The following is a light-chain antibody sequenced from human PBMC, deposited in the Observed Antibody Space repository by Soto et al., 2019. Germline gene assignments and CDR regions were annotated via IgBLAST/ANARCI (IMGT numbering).Light chain of an antibody. CDR2: DAS. J-gene: IGKJ2*01. V-gene: IGKV3-11*01. CDR1: QSVSSY. CDR3: QQRCNGST. Sequence: EIVLTQSPATLSLSPGERATLSCRSSQSVSSYFAWCHQNPGQAPRLLIYDASNRATGSPARFSGSGSGTDFTLTISSRKPYDVAVYYCQQRCNGSTFGQRTKLEIK.